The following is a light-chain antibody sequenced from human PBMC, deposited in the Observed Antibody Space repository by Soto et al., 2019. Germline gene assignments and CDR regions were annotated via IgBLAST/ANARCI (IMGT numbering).Light chain of an antibody. CDR1: SSNIGSNY. Sequence: QSVLTQPPSASGTPGQRVTISCSGSSSNIGSNYVYWYQLLPGAAPKLLIYRNNQRPSGVPDRFSGSKSGTSASLAIGGLRSEDEADYYCAAWDGSLSGVVFGGGTKLTVL. J-gene: IGLJ2*01. CDR2: RNN. CDR3: AAWDGSLSGVV. V-gene: IGLV1-47*01.